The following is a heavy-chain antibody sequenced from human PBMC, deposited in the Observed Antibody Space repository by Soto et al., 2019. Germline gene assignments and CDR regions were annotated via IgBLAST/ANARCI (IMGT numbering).Heavy chain of an antibody. CDR3: ARDPSTVNKLIGVWFDP. Sequence: ASVKVSCKASGDTFGRFTINWVRQAPGQGLEWMGGIKPISDTTTYAQRFQGRVTFTADASTSTVYRELSSLRSEDTAMYYCARDPSTVNKLIGVWFDPWGQGTLVTVSS. CDR1: GDTFGRFT. D-gene: IGHD4-4*01. V-gene: IGHV1-69*13. CDR2: IKPISDTT. J-gene: IGHJ5*02.